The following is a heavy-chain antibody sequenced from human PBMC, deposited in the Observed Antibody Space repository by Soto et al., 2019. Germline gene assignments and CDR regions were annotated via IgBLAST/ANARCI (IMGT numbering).Heavy chain of an antibody. Sequence: SETLSLTCTVSGGSISSYYLSWIRQPPGKGLEWIGYIYYSGSTNYNPSLKSRVTISVDTSKNQFSLNLSSVTAADTAVYYCARLKGYYDFWSGYYYYYMDVWGKGTTVTVSS. CDR1: GGSISSYY. J-gene: IGHJ6*03. CDR2: IYYSGST. CDR3: ARLKGYYDFWSGYYYYYMDV. D-gene: IGHD3-3*01. V-gene: IGHV4-59*08.